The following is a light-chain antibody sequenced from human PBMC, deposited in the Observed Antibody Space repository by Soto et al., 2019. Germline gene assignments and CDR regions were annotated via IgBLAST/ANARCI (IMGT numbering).Light chain of an antibody. V-gene: IGLV2-14*03. CDR3: NSFTTSSTLAYV. CDR1: SSDVGGYHY. J-gene: IGLJ1*01. CDR2: DVT. Sequence: QSALTQPASVSGSPGQSITISCTGTSSDVGGYHYVSWYQQHPGKAPNLMIYDVTNRPSGVSNRFSGSKSGNTASLTISGLQAEDEADYYCNSFTTSSTLAYVFGAGTKVTVL.